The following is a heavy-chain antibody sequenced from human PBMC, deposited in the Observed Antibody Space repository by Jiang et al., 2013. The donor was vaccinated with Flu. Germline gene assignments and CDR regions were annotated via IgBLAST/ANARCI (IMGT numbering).Heavy chain of an antibody. CDR2: IIPIFGTA. V-gene: IGHV1-69*01. Sequence: SCKASGGTFSSYAISWVRQAPGQGLEWMGGIIPIFGTANYAQKFQGRVTITADESTSTAYMELSSLRSEDTAVYYCARVLYSSGWYDYWGQGTLVTVSS. CDR3: ARVLYSSGWYDY. J-gene: IGHJ4*02. CDR1: GGTFSSYA. D-gene: IGHD6-19*01.